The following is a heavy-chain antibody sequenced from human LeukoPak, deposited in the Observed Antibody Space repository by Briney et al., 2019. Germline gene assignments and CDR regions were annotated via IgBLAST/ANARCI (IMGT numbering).Heavy chain of an antibody. CDR3: ARGEGYYDSSGYYTPRLYYFDY. CDR1: GFTFRSHA. CDR2: NENGGTT. Sequence: GGSLRLSCVGSGFTFRSHAMSWVRQAPEKGLESVSGNENGGTTYYADSVKGRFSISRDNSKNTLYLQMDSLRGEDTAVYYCARGEGYYDSSGYYTPRLYYFDYWGQGTLVTVSS. J-gene: IGHJ4*02. D-gene: IGHD3-22*01. V-gene: IGHV3-23*01.